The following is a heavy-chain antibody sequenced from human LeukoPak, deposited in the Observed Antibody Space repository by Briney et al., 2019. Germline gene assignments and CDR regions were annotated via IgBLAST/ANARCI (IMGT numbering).Heavy chain of an antibody. CDR1: GFTFADYG. CDR2: INFNGGDT. V-gene: IGHV3-20*04. CDR3: ARGGRDIVATMRF. D-gene: IGHD5-12*01. J-gene: IGHJ4*02. Sequence: GGSLRLSCAASGFTFADYGMAWVRQRPGKGLEWVAGINFNGGDTGYADSVRGRFIISRDNARNSLYLQMNSLRADDTASYYCARGGRDIVATMRFWGQGALVTVSS.